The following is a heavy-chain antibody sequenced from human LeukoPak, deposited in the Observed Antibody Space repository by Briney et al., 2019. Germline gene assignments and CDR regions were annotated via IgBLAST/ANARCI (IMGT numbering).Heavy chain of an antibody. D-gene: IGHD6-19*01. CDR1: GGSFSGYY. CDR3: ARGERQWLVL. V-gene: IGHV4-34*01. J-gene: IGHJ4*02. Sequence: SETLSLTCAVYGGSFSGYYWSWIRQPPGKGLEWIGEINHSGSTNYNPSLKSRVTISVDTSKNQFSLKLSSVTAADTAVYYCARGERQWLVLWGQGTLVTVSS. CDR2: INHSGST.